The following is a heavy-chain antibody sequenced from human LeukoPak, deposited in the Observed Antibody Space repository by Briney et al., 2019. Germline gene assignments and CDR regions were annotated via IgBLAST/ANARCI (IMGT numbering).Heavy chain of an antibody. Sequence: GGSLRLSCAASGFTFSSYAMSWVRQAPGKGLEWVSAVSGSGGSTYYADSVKGRFTISRDNSKNTLYLQMNNLRAEDTAVYYCAKDRWLYGSGSYFNYWGQGTLVTVSS. J-gene: IGHJ4*02. CDR3: AKDRWLYGSGSYFNY. CDR2: VSGSGGST. D-gene: IGHD3-10*01. CDR1: GFTFSSYA. V-gene: IGHV3-23*01.